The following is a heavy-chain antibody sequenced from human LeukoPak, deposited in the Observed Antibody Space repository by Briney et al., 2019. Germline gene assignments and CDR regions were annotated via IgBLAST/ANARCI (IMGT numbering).Heavy chain of an antibody. D-gene: IGHD6-25*01. J-gene: IGHJ4*02. CDR3: AKGLAAGSQYFDY. CDR2: VGSDGINT. Sequence: PGGSLRLSCAASGFTFSTYGMSWVRQAPGKGLEWASAVGSDGINTAYADSVRGRFTISRDNSKNTLYLQLSSLRAEDTAVYYCAKGLAAGSQYFDYWGQGTLVTVSS. V-gene: IGHV3-23*01. CDR1: GFTFSTYG.